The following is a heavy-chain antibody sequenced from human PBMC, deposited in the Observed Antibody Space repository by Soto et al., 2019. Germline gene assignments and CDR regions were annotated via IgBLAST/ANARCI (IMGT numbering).Heavy chain of an antibody. CDR1: VYTFTSYD. CDR3: AREHYGNSAWFDP. D-gene: IGHD3-10*01. J-gene: IGHJ5*02. CDR2: MNPYNGNT. Sequence: GASVKVSCKASVYTFTSYDISWVRQAPGQGLEWMGWMNPYNGNTNYAQKFQGRVTMTRNTSISTAYMELSSLRSEDTAVYYGAREHYGNSAWFDPWGQGTLVTVS. V-gene: IGHV1-8*02.